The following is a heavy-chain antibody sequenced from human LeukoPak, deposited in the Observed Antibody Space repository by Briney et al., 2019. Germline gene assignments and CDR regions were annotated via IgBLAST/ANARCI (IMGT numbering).Heavy chain of an antibody. CDR2: ISGSGGST. J-gene: IGHJ4*02. V-gene: IGHV3-23*01. CDR3: AKGTSIATMTYFDY. CDR1: GFTFSSYA. Sequence: PGGSLRLSCAASGFTFSSYAMTWVRQAPGKGLEWVSAISGSGGSTYYADSVKGRFTISRDNSKNTLYLQMNSLRAEDTAVYYCAKGTSIATMTYFDYWGQGTLVTVSS. D-gene: IGHD3-22*01.